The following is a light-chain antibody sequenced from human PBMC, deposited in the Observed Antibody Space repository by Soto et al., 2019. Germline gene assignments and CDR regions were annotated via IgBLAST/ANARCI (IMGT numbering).Light chain of an antibody. V-gene: IGKV3-20*01. Sequence: EIVLTQSPGTLSLSPGXGATLSCRASQTVSSTYSAWYQQRPGQAPRLLIFGASSRATGIPDRFTGRGSGTDFTSTVRRLEPEDFAVYYCQHSVTFGQGTKV. CDR2: GAS. CDR3: QHSVT. CDR1: QTVSSTY. J-gene: IGKJ1*01.